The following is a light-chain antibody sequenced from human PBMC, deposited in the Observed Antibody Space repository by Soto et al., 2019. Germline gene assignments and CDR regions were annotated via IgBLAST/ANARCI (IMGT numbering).Light chain of an antibody. CDR1: RSVITF. J-gene: IGKJ1*01. Sequence: EIVLTQSPGTLPCSPGGVSTLSCGASRSVITFLAWYQRRPGQAPRLLISEASNRAAGIPARFSGSGSGTDFTLTISSLEPEDFAVYYCQQSNNWPRTFGQGTKVDIK. CDR3: QQSNNWPRT. CDR2: EAS. V-gene: IGKV3-11*01.